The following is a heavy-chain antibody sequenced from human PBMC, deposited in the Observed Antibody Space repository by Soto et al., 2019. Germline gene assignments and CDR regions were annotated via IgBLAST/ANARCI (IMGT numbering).Heavy chain of an antibody. Sequence: QVQLQESGPGLVEPSQTLSLTCSVFGGSISSGDYYWSWIRQPPGKGLEWIGRVYTSGSTNYNPSLKSRVTMSVDTSKTQFSLKLSSVTAADTAVYYCARVRRTVGGIPLGAFDIWGQGTMVTVAS. CDR3: ARVRRTVGGIPLGAFDI. D-gene: IGHD1-26*01. V-gene: IGHV4-61*02. CDR1: GGSISSGDYY. J-gene: IGHJ3*02. CDR2: VYTSGST.